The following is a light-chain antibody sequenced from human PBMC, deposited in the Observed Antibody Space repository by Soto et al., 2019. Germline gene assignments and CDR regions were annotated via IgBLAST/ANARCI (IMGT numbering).Light chain of an antibody. CDR3: TSFTGGSPPYV. CDR2: DVK. CDR1: NNDVGAYNY. J-gene: IGLJ1*01. V-gene: IGLV2-14*03. Sequence: QSVLAQPASVSGSPGQSITISCAGTNNDVGAYNYVSWYQQLPGKAPKLLIYDVKYRPSGVSSRFSGSRSGNTASLNISGLQTEDEADYYCTSFTGGSPPYVLGTGTKLTVL.